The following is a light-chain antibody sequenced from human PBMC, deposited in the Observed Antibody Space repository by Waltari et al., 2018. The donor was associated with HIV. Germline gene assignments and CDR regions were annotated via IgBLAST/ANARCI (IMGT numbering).Light chain of an antibody. CDR3: CSYGGTWTNVV. V-gene: IGLV2-11*01. J-gene: IGLJ2*01. CDR2: DVL. Sequence: QSALTQPRSVSGSPGQSVTISCTGTSGGFSNYNYVSWYQQHPGKAPKLIIYDVLKRPSGVPDRFSGSKSGNTASLTIPGLQADDEADYYCCSYGGTWTNVVFGGGTELTVL. CDR1: SGGFSNYNY.